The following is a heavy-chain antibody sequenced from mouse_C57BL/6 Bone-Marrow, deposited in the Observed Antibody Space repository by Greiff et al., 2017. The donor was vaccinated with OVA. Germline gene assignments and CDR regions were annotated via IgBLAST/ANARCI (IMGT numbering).Heavy chain of an antibody. CDR1: GFSFTTYA. V-gene: IGHV10-1*01. CDR3: VRQDYDYSFDY. J-gene: IGHJ2*01. D-gene: IGHD2-4*01. Sequence: EVKLVESGGGLVQPKGSLKLSCAASGFSFTTYAMNWVRQAPGKGLEWVARIRSKSNNYASYYADSVKDRFTISRDDSESMLYLQMNNLKTEDAAMYYCVRQDYDYSFDYWGQGTTLTVSS. CDR2: IRSKSNNYAS.